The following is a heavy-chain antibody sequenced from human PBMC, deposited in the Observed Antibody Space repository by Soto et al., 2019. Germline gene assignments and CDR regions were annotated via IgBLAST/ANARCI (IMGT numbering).Heavy chain of an antibody. V-gene: IGHV3-64D*06. D-gene: IGHD6-19*01. J-gene: IGHJ1*01. CDR3: VKDDSIAVAIAEYFQH. CDR1: GFTFSIYA. CDR2: ISSNGGST. Sequence: GGSLRLSCAVSGFTFSIYAMHWVRQAPGKGLEYVSAISSNGGSTYYADSVKGRFTISRDNSKNTLYLQMSSLRAEDTAVYYCVKDDSIAVAIAEYFQHWGQGTLVTVSS.